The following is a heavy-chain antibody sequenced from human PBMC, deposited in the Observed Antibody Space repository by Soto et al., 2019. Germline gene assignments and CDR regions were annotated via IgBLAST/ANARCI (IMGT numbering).Heavy chain of an antibody. CDR3: TSGYCSGGACDAVLY. CDR1: GFTFTNAW. D-gene: IGHD2-15*01. J-gene: IGHJ4*02. CDR2: IDSLAHGATT. Sequence: EVQLVESGGGLVEPGGSLRLSCAASGFTFTNAWVNWVRQAPGKGLEWVGRIDSLAHGATTDYDAPVKGRFTVSRDDSKNTLYLQMNRLKIEDTAMYYCTSGYCSGGACDAVLYWGLGTLVTVSS. V-gene: IGHV3-15*04.